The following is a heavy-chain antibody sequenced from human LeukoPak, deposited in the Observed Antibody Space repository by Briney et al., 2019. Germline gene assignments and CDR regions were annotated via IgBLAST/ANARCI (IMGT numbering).Heavy chain of an antibody. Sequence: GASVKVSCKASGYTFTSYAISWVRQAPGQGLEWMGGIILIFGTANYAQKFQGRVTITTDESTSTAYMELSSLRSEDTAVYYCARLLEWLGHFDYWGQGTLVTVSS. CDR3: ARLLEWLGHFDY. CDR2: IILIFGTA. CDR1: GYTFTSYA. V-gene: IGHV1-69*05. D-gene: IGHD6-19*01. J-gene: IGHJ4*02.